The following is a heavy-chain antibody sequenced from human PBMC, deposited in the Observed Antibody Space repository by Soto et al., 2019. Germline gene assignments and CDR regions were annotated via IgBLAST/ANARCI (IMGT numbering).Heavy chain of an antibody. CDR1: GYTFTSYP. CDR2: IDAGNGNT. D-gene: IGHD5-18*01. J-gene: IGHJ6*02. Sequence: GASVKVSCKASGYTFTSYPTHWVRQAPGQRLEWMGWIDAGNGNTKYSQKFRGRVTFTTDTSASTAYMDLSSLRSEDTAVYYCARAVYTYGSPYYGMDVWGPGTTVTVSS. CDR3: ARAVYTYGSPYYGMDV. V-gene: IGHV1-3*01.